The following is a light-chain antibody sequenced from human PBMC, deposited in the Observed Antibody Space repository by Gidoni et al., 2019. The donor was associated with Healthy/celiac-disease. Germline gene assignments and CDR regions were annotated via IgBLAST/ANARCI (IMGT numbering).Light chain of an antibody. V-gene: IGKV1-39*01. CDR1: QRISTY. Sequence: DIQMAQSPSSLSASVGDRVTITCRASQRISTYLKWYQQRPGKAPKVLIYAASTLQSGVPSRFSGSGSGTDFTFTISSLQPEDFATYYCQQSFSPPYTFGRXTRLEIK. CDR3: QQSFSPPYT. J-gene: IGKJ2*01. CDR2: AAS.